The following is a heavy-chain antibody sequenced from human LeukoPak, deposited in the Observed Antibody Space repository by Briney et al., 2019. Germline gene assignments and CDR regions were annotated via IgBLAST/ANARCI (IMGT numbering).Heavy chain of an antibody. CDR2: INPNSGAT. CDR1: GYVFTGYY. CDR3: ARDLITLVRGIFSF. J-gene: IGHJ4*02. D-gene: IGHD3-10*01. V-gene: IGHV1-2*02. Sequence: ASVKVSCKASGYVFTGYYIHWVRQAPGQGLDWMGWINPNSGATNYAQRLQGRVTMTRDTSISTAYMELSGLRSDDTAVYFCARDLITLVRGIFSFWGQGTPVTVSS.